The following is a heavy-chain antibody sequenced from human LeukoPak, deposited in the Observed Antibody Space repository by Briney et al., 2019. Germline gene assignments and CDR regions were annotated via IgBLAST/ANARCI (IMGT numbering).Heavy chain of an antibody. D-gene: IGHD3-10*01. CDR3: ASRGSGSGGYFDY. Sequence: ASVKVSCKASGGTFSSYAISWVRQAPGQGLEWMGGIIPIFGTANYAQKFQGRVTITTDESTSTAYMELSSLRSEDTAVYYCASRGSGSGGYFDYWGQGTLVTVSS. V-gene: IGHV1-69*05. CDR2: IIPIFGTA. CDR1: GGTFSSYA. J-gene: IGHJ4*02.